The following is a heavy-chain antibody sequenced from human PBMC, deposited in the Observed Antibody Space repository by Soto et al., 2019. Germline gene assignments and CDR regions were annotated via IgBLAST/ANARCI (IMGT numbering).Heavy chain of an antibody. J-gene: IGHJ4*02. V-gene: IGHV3-30*18. D-gene: IGHD3-16*02. CDR2: ISYDGSNK. Sequence: QVQLVESGGGVVQPGRSLRLSCAASGFTFSSYGMHWVRQAPGKGLEWVAVISYDGSNKYYADSVKGRFTISRDNSKNTXXLQMNSLRAEDTAVYYCAKGYDYVWGSYREYYFDYWGQGTLVTVSS. CDR1: GFTFSSYG. CDR3: AKGYDYVWGSYREYYFDY.